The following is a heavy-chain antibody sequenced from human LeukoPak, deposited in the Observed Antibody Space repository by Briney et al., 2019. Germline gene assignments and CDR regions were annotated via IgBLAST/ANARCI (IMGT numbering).Heavy chain of an antibody. J-gene: IGHJ6*02. V-gene: IGHV4-59*01. CDR3: AREDPQTTVPEGMDV. D-gene: IGHD4-17*01. Sequence: PSETLSLTCSVSGGSISTYYWSWIRQLPGKGLEWIGYIYYTGTTNYNPSLRSRVTISVDTSRNQFSLRLSSVTAADTAVYYCAREDPQTTVPEGMDVWGHGTTVIVSS. CDR2: IYYTGTT. CDR1: GGSISTYY.